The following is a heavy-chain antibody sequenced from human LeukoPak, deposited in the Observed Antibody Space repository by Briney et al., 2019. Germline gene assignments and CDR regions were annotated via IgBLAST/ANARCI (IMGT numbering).Heavy chain of an antibody. D-gene: IGHD7-27*01. J-gene: IGHJ4*02. CDR2: IFYNGST. CDR1: GGSISSYY. Sequence: PSETLSLTCTVSGGSISSYYWGWIRQPPGKGLEWIGYIFYNGSTNYNPSLKSRVTISIDTSKNQFSLNLSSVTAADTAAYYCARRPNWGPVFDYWGQGTLVTVSS. V-gene: IGHV4-59*01. CDR3: ARRPNWGPVFDY.